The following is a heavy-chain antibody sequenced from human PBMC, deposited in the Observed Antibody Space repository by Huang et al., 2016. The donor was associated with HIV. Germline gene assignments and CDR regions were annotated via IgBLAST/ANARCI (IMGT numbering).Heavy chain of an antibody. Sequence: QVQLQESGPGLVKPSETLSLTCTGSGGSISTGNYDWSWIRQPAGKGLEWVGHLSTGGSANYNPSLKSRVTISLDTSKTQFSLKLSSVTAADSAVYYCARVESGYYDAFDIWGPGTTVTVSS. CDR1: GGSISTGNYD. D-gene: IGHD3-3*01. CDR2: LSTGGSA. J-gene: IGHJ3*02. V-gene: IGHV4-61*09. CDR3: ARVESGYYDAFDI.